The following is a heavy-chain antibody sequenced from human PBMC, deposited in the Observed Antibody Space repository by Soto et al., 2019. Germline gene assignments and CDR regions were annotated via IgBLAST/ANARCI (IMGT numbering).Heavy chain of an antibody. CDR2: IIPIFGTA. J-gene: IGHJ5*02. CDR1: GGTFSSYA. CDR3: ARDGGPSSGYYPYWFDP. Sequence: QVQLVQSGAEVKKPGSSVKVSCKASGGTFSSYAISWVRQAPGQGLEWMGEIIPIFGTANYAQKFQGRVTITADESNGTAYMELRRLRSEDTAVYYCARDGGPSSGYYPYWFDPRGQGTLFTVSS. V-gene: IGHV1-69*12. D-gene: IGHD3-22*01.